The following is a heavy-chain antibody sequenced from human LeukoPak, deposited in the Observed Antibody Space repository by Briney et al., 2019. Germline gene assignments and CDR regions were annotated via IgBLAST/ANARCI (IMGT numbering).Heavy chain of an antibody. V-gene: IGHV3-11*01. Sequence: GGSLRLSCAASGFTFSDYYMSWIRQAPGKGLEWVSHISSTGSTIYYADSVKGRFTISRDNAKNSLYLQMNSLTAEDTAVYYCASNPLLGYCSGGSCPENPYYYYGMDVWGQGTTVTVSS. CDR3: ASNPLLGYCSGGSCPENPYYYYGMDV. D-gene: IGHD2-15*01. CDR2: ISSTGSTI. J-gene: IGHJ6*02. CDR1: GFTFSDYY.